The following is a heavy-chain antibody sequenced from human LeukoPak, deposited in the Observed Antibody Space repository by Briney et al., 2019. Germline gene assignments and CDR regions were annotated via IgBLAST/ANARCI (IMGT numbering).Heavy chain of an antibody. V-gene: IGHV3-23*01. CDR1: GFTFGSFT. CDR3: AKAGFYYGSGNMSPLGIGYFTMDV. Sequence: GGSLRLSCAASGFTFGSFTMSWVRQAPGRSLEWVSAIRGTDTNTHYADSVRGRFTISRDNSNNTLFLQMNGLRAEDTAVYYCAKAGFYYGSGNMSPLGIGYFTMDVWGQGTTVTVS. CDR2: IRGTDTNT. J-gene: IGHJ6*02. D-gene: IGHD3-10*01.